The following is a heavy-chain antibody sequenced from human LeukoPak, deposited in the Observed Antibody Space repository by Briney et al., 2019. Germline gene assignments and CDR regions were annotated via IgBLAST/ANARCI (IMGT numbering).Heavy chain of an antibody. J-gene: IGHJ6*03. CDR3: ARSYSSSWYPEPYYYYYMDV. V-gene: IGHV1-2*02. Sequence: ASVKVSCKASGYTFTGYYMHWVRQAPGQGLEWMGWINPNSGGTNYAQRFQGRVIMNRHTSISTAYMALSRLRSDDTAVYYCARSYSSSWYPEPYYYYYMDVWGKGTTVTISS. CDR1: GYTFTGYY. CDR2: INPNSGGT. D-gene: IGHD6-13*01.